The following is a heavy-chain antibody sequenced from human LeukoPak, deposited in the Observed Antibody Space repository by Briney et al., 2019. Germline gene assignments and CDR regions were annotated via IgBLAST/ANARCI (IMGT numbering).Heavy chain of an antibody. D-gene: IGHD1-26*01. Sequence: GSLRLSCSASGFTFSYAWVSWVRQPPGKGLEWIGEIYHSGSTNYNPSLKSRVTISVDTSKNQFSLKLSSVTAADTAVYYCARASTDSGSYPYYFDYWGQGTLVTVSS. V-gene: IGHV4-4*02. CDR3: ARASTDSGSYPYYFDY. CDR2: IYHSGST. J-gene: IGHJ4*02. CDR1: GFTFSYAW.